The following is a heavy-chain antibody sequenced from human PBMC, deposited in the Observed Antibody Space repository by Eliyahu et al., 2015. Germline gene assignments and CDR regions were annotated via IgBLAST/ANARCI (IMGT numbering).Heavy chain of an antibody. CDR2: IYYSGST. CDR3: ARISAGLRLGELDY. V-gene: IGHV4-59*01. Sequence: QVQLQESGPGLVKPSETLSLTCTVSGGSISSYYWSWIRQPPGKGLEWIGYIYYSGSTNYNPSLKSRVTISVDTSKNQFSLKLSSVTAADTAVYYCARISAGLRLGELDYWGQGTLVTVSS. D-gene: IGHD3-16*01. J-gene: IGHJ4*02. CDR1: GGSISSYY.